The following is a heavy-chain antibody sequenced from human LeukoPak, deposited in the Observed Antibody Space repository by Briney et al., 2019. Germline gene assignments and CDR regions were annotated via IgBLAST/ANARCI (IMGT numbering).Heavy chain of an antibody. D-gene: IGHD3-10*01. CDR1: GFTLSSYW. CDR2: INTGGRTT. CDR3: ARVLYGSGSFDY. V-gene: IGHV3-74*01. J-gene: IGHJ4*02. Sequence: PGGSLRLSCAASGFTLSSYWMHWVRQAPGKGLVWVSRINTGGRTTTYADSVKGRFTISKDDAKNTLYLQMNSLRAEDTAVYYCARVLYGSGSFDYWGQGTLVTVSS.